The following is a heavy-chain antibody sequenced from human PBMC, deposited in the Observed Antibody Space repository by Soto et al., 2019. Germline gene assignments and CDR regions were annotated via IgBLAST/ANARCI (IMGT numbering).Heavy chain of an antibody. J-gene: IGHJ5*02. CDR2: ISGSGGTT. Sequence: EVQLLESGGGLVQPGGSLRLSCAASGFTFSNHAMNWVRQAPGKGLEWVSGISGSGGTTYYVDSVKGRFTISRDNSKNTLYLQMNSLRAEDTAVYYCAKDDSSSAKYFDPWGQGTLVTVSS. CDR1: GFTFSNHA. CDR3: AKDDSSSAKYFDP. V-gene: IGHV3-23*01. D-gene: IGHD6-13*01.